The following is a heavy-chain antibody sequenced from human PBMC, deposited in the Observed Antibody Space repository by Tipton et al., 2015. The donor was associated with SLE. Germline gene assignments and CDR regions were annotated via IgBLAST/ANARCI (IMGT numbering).Heavy chain of an antibody. Sequence: SLRLSCAASGFTFDDYTMHWVRQAPGKGLEWVSLISWDGGSTYYADSVKGRFTISRDNSKNSLYLQMNSLRTEDTALYYCAKDASNGRTSSGWSYFDYWGQGTLVTASS. D-gene: IGHD6-19*01. CDR3: AKDASNGRTSSGWSYFDY. CDR1: GFTFDDYT. V-gene: IGHV3-43*01. CDR2: ISWDGGST. J-gene: IGHJ4*02.